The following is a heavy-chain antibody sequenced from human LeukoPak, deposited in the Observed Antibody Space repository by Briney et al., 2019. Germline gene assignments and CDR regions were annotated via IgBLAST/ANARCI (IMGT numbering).Heavy chain of an antibody. V-gene: IGHV3-30*02. CDR2: MRYDGGNE. Sequence: GGSLRLSCAASGFTFTSYGMHWVRQAPGKGLEWVALMRYDGGNEYYTDSAKGRFTISRDNSKNTLYLQMNSLRAEDTAVYYCAKGSSGWSIDYWGQGTLVTVSS. J-gene: IGHJ4*02. D-gene: IGHD6-19*01. CDR3: AKGSSGWSIDY. CDR1: GFTFTSYG.